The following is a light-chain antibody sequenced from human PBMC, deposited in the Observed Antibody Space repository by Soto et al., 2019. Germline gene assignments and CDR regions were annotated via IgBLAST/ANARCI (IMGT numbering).Light chain of an antibody. V-gene: IGKV3-20*01. Sequence: ENVLTQSPGTLSLSPGERATLSCRASQSVSSSYLAWYQQKSGQAPRLLIHGASSRASGIPDRFSGSGSGTNFTLTISRLGPADSAVYYCQQYGSSPLTFGGGTKVDIK. J-gene: IGKJ4*01. CDR2: GAS. CDR3: QQYGSSPLT. CDR1: QSVSSSY.